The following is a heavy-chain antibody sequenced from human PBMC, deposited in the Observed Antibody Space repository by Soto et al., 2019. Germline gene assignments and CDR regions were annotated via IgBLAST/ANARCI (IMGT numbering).Heavy chain of an antibody. D-gene: IGHD6-19*01. Sequence: QVQLQESGPGLVKPSETLSLTCTVSGGSVSSFFWSWIRQPPGKGLEWIGYLYYSGSTHYSPSLKSRVTISVDTSKNQFSLKLNSVTAADTAVYYGARVRHGWTFFDYWSQGTLVTVSS. CDR2: LYYSGST. CDR3: ARVRHGWTFFDY. CDR1: GGSVSSFF. J-gene: IGHJ4*02. V-gene: IGHV4-59*02.